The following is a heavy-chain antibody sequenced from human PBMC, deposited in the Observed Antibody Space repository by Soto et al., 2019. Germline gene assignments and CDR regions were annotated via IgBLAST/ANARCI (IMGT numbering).Heavy chain of an antibody. J-gene: IGHJ4*02. V-gene: IGHV3-74*01. Sequence: GGSLRLSCEASRGAFGDYWMHWVRQAPGKGLVWVSRINRDANDIIYADSVKGRFTASRDNAKNTLYLQMNSLRAEDTAIYYCAKDSQRWLQEFDYWGQGTLVTVSS. CDR1: RGAFGDYW. CDR3: AKDSQRWLQEFDY. CDR2: INRDANDI. D-gene: IGHD5-12*01.